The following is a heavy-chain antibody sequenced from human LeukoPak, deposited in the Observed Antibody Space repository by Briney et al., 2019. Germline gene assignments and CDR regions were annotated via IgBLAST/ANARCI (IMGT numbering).Heavy chain of an antibody. Sequence: GGSLRLSCAASGFTFSSYAMHWVRRAPGKGLEWVAVISYDGPNKNYADSVKGRFTISRDNSKNTLYLQMNSLRAEDTAVYYCSVPAANLHYYYMDVWGKGTTVTVSS. D-gene: IGHD2-2*01. CDR2: ISYDGPNK. V-gene: IGHV3-30*04. J-gene: IGHJ6*03. CDR3: SVPAANLHYYYMDV. CDR1: GFTFSSYA.